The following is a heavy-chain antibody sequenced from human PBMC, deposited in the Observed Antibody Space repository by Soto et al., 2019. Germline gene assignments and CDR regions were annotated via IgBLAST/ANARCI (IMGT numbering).Heavy chain of an antibody. D-gene: IGHD2-2*01. CDR2: INGDGSSI. CDR1: GFPFSSYW. V-gene: IGHV3-74*03. CDR3: TRRGCSTTGCYFN. Sequence: GGSLRLSCAASGFPFSSYWMHWVRQAPGKGLVWVSRINGDGSSITYADSVKGRFTISRDNAKNALYLQMNSLRAEDAAVYYCTRRGCSTTGCYFNWGRGTLVTVSS. J-gene: IGHJ4*02.